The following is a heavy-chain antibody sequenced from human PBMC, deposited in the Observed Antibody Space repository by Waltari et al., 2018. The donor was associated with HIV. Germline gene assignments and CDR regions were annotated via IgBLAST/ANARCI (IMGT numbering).Heavy chain of an antibody. Sequence: QVQLVQSGAEVKKPGSSVKVSCKAAGHTFSSYPIRWVRQAPGQGLEWMGGIIPVFGTTNYAQKFQGRVTITADESTSTAYMELSSLRSEDTAVYYCASPISPGGMYYYGMDVWGQGTTVTVSS. V-gene: IGHV1-69*12. D-gene: IGHD3-16*01. J-gene: IGHJ6*02. CDR2: IIPVFGTT. CDR1: GHTFSSYP. CDR3: ASPISPGGMYYYGMDV.